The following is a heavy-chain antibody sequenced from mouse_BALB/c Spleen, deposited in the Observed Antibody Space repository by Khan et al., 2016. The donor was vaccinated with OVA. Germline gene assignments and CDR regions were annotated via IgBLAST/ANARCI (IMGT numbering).Heavy chain of an antibody. J-gene: IGHJ1*01. D-gene: IGHD1-1*01. Sequence: EVQLQESGPGLVKPSQTVSLTCTVTGISITTGNYRWSWIRQFPENKLEWIGNIYYSGTITYNPSLTSRTTITRDTSKSQFFLEMNSLTAEDTATYFCARDYGSLYWYFDVWGEGTTVTVSS. CDR3: ARDYGSLYWYFDV. V-gene: IGHV3-5*02. CDR1: GISITTGNYR. CDR2: IYYSGTI.